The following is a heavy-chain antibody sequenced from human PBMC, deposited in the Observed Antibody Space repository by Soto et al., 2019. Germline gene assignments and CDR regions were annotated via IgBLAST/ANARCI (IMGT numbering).Heavy chain of an antibody. Sequence: GGSLRLSCAASGFTFSNAWMSWVRQAPGKGLEWVGRIKSKTDGGTTDYAAPVKGRFTISRDDSKNTLYLQMNSLKTEDTAVYYCTTDVRQLVFNWFDPWGQGTLVTVSS. D-gene: IGHD6-13*01. V-gene: IGHV3-15*01. CDR1: GFTFSNAW. CDR3: TTDVRQLVFNWFDP. CDR2: IKSKTDGGTT. J-gene: IGHJ5*02.